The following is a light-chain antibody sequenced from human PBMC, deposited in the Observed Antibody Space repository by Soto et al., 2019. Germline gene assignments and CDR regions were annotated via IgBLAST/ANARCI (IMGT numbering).Light chain of an antibody. Sequence: DIQLTQSPSTVSASVGDRVTITCRASRSVSIWLAWYQQKPGKAPKLLIYKASSLESGVPSRFSGSGSGTEFTLTISSLQPDDFATYYCQQYNSYWTFGQGTEVEIK. J-gene: IGKJ1*01. CDR1: RSVSIW. CDR3: QQYNSYWT. CDR2: KAS. V-gene: IGKV1-5*03.